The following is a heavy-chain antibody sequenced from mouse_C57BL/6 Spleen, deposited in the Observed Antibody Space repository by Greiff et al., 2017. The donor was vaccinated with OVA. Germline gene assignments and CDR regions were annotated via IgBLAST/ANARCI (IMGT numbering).Heavy chain of an antibody. Sequence: VHLVESGAELVKPGASVKISCKASGYAFSSYWMNWVKQRPGKGLEWIGQIYPGDGDTNYNGKFKGKATLTADKSSSTAYMQLSSLTSEDSAVYFCARKGYGNPFAYWGQGTLVTVSA. CDR2: IYPGDGDT. D-gene: IGHD2-1*01. CDR3: ARKGYGNPFAY. CDR1: GYAFSSYW. V-gene: IGHV1-80*01. J-gene: IGHJ3*01.